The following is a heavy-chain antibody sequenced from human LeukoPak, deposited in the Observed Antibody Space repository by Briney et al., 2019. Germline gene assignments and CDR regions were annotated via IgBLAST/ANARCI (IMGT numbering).Heavy chain of an antibody. Sequence: SETLSLTCTVSGGSISGGGYYWSWIRQHPGKGLEWIGYIYYSGSTYYNPSLKSRVTISVDTSKNQFSLKLSSVTAADTAVYYCARGLGIQLWSYSTCYYYYGMDVWGQGTTVTVSS. CDR3: ARGLGIQLWSYSTCYYYYGMDV. V-gene: IGHV4-31*03. J-gene: IGHJ6*02. CDR1: GGSISGGGYY. CDR2: IYYSGST. D-gene: IGHD5-18*01.